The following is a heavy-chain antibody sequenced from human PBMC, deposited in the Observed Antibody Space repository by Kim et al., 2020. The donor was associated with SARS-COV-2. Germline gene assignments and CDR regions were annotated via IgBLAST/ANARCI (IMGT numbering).Heavy chain of an antibody. V-gene: IGHV4-39*07. J-gene: IGHJ4*02. D-gene: IGHD6-19*01. CDR3: ARFSSGWYYFDY. Sequence: YYNPSLTSRVTISVDTSKNQFSLKLSSVTAADTAVYYCARFSSGWYYFDYWGQGTLVTVSS.